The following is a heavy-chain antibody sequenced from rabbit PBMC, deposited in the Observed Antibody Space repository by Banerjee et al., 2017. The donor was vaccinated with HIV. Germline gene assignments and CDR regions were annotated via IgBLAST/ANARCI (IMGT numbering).Heavy chain of an antibody. CDR1: GFSLSSSYY. Sequence: QSLEESGGDLVKPGASLTLTCTASGFSLSSSYYMCWVRQAPGKGLEWIACIYAGSSGSTFYASWARGRFTISKTSSTTVTLQMTSLTAADTATYFCARDLAGVIGWNFNLWGPGTLVTVS. CDR2: IYAGSSGST. J-gene: IGHJ4*01. CDR3: ARDLAGVIGWNFNL. D-gene: IGHD4-1*01. V-gene: IGHV1S40*01.